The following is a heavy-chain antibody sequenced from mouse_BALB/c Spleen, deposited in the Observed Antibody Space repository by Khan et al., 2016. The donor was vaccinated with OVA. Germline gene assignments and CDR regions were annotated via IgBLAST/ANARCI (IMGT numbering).Heavy chain of an antibody. J-gene: IGHJ3*01. D-gene: IGHD1-1*02. CDR3: TRGGRFAY. CDR1: GYTFTDYA. V-gene: IGHV1S137*01. CDR2: ISTYYGDA. Sequence: QVQLQQSGAELVRPGFSVKISCKGSGYTFTDYAMHWGKQSHAKSQARSGVISTYYGDADYNHKFQGKVSLTVDKSCRSVYMDLARLTSEDSAIYYCTRGGRFAYWGQGTLVTVSA.